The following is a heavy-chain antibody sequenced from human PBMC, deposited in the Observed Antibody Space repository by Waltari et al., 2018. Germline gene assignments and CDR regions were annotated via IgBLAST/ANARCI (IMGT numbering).Heavy chain of an antibody. V-gene: IGHV4-39*01. D-gene: IGHD6-13*01. CDR3: ARLQGGYSSSWYFDY. J-gene: IGHJ4*02. CDR1: GGSISSSSYY. CDR2: IYYSGST. Sequence: QLQLQESGPGLVKPSETLSLTCTVSGGSISSSSYYWGWIRQPPGKGLEWIGSIYYSGSTYYNPSLKSRVTISVDTSKNQFSLKLSSVTAADTAVYYCARLQGGYSSSWYFDYWGQGTLVTVSS.